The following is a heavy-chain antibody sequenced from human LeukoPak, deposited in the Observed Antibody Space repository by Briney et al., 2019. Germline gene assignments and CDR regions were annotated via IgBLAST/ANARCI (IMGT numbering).Heavy chain of an antibody. CDR3: ARGRYCSSTSCSGLKP. V-gene: IGHV5-51*01. CDR2: IYPGDSDT. J-gene: IGHJ5*02. Sequence: GESLKISCKGSGYSFTSYWIAWVRQMPGKGLEWMAIIYPGDSDTRYSPSFQGQVTISADKSISTAYLHWSSLKASDTAMYYCARGRYCSSTSCSGLKPWGQGTLVTVSS. CDR1: GYSFTSYW. D-gene: IGHD2-2*01.